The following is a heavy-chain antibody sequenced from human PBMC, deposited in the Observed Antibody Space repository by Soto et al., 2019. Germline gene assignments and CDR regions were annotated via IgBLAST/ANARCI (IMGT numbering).Heavy chain of an antibody. CDR2: IHSSGGT. CDR1: GGSISSCY. D-gene: IGHD4-17*01. Sequence: SETLSLTCTVSGGSISSCYWSWIRQSPGKGLEWIGHIHSSGGTYYNPSLKSRVTLSLDTSKNQFSLKLTAVTAADTAVYYCATFESYGDLDYWGQGTLVTVSS. CDR3: ATFESYGDLDY. V-gene: IGHV4-59*08. J-gene: IGHJ4*02.